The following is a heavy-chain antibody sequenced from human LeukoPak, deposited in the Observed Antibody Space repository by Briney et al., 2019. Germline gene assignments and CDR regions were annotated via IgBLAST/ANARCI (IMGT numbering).Heavy chain of an antibody. Sequence: ASVKVSRKASGYTFTSYYMHWVRQAPGQGLERMGIINPSGGSTSYAQKFQGRVTMTRDTSTSTVYMELSSLRSEDTAVYYCARGGAYQLLWKPRRNWFDPWGQGTLVTVSS. CDR3: ARGGAYQLLWKPRRNWFDP. J-gene: IGHJ5*02. V-gene: IGHV1-46*01. D-gene: IGHD2-2*01. CDR1: GYTFTSYY. CDR2: INPSGGST.